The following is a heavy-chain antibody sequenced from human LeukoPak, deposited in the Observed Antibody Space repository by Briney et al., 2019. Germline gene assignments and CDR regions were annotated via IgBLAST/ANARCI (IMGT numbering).Heavy chain of an antibody. V-gene: IGHV3-33*01. CDR3: ARFHTAMVGLVDY. CDR1: GFIFSSYG. D-gene: IGHD5-18*01. J-gene: IGHJ4*02. CDR2: IWYDGSKK. Sequence: PGGSLRLSCAASGFIFSSYGMHWVRQAPGKGLEWVAVIWYDGSKKHHADSVKGRFTISRDNSKNTLYLQMNSLRAEDTAVYYCARFHTAMVGLVDYWGQGTLVTVSS.